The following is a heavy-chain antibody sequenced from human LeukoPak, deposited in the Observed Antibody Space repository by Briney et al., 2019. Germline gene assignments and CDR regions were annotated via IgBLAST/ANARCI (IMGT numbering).Heavy chain of an antibody. D-gene: IGHD6-6*01. CDR1: GVSISTYY. CDR2: IYYTGTT. J-gene: IGHJ4*02. Sequence: SETLSLTCTVSGVSISTYYWSWIRQPPGKGLEWIGYIYYTGTTDYNPSLKSRVTMSLDTSRNQFSLKLNSVTAADTAVYYCARVSYSSSSGGAFDYWGQGTLVTVSS. CDR3: ARVSYSSSSGGAFDY. V-gene: IGHV4-59*01.